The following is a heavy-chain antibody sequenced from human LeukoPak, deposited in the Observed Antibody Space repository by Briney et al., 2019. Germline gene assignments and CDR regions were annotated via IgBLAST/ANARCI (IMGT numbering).Heavy chain of an antibody. J-gene: IGHJ4*02. CDR3: ARLPRDCSYTSCHDQRNHFDL. CDR2: IYPGDSDT. CDR1: GYNFINCW. V-gene: IGHV5-51*01. D-gene: IGHD2-2*01. Sequence: GESLRISCKGSGYNFINCWIGWVRQMPGKGLEWMGIIYPGDSDTRFSPSFQGQVTISVDKSINTAFLQWGSLKASDTAMYYCARLPRDCSYTSCHDQRNHFDLWGQGTLVTVSS.